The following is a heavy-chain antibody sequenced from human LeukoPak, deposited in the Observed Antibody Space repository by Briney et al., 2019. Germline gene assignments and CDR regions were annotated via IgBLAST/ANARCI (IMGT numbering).Heavy chain of an antibody. J-gene: IGHJ4*02. CDR1: GGSFSGYY. D-gene: IGHD3-16*01. CDR3: AARLGERLPGDY. Sequence: SETLSLTCAVYGGSFSGYYWSWIRQPPGKGLEWIGEINHSGSTNYNPSLKSRVTISVDTSKNQFSLKLSSVTAADTAVYYCAARLGERLPGDYWGQGTLVTVSS. CDR2: INHSGST. V-gene: IGHV4-34*01.